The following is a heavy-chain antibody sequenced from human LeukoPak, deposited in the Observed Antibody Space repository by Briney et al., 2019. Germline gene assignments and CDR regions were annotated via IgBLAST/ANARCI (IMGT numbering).Heavy chain of an antibody. Sequence: SETLSLTCTVSGGSISSYYWSWIRQPAGKGLEWIGRIYTSGSTNYNPSLKSRVTMSVDTSKNQFSLKLSSVTAADTAVYYCARNPNSSGWWYFDYWGQGTLVTVSS. J-gene: IGHJ4*02. CDR2: IYTSGST. CDR1: GGSISSYY. CDR3: ARNPNSSGWWYFDY. V-gene: IGHV4-4*07. D-gene: IGHD6-19*01.